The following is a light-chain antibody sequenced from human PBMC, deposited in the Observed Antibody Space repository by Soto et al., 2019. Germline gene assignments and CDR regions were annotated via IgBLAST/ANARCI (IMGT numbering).Light chain of an antibody. V-gene: IGKV3D-15*01. J-gene: IGKJ1*01. CDR1: QSVSSF. CDR2: GAS. Sequence: EIEVTQSPATLSLSPGERATLSCRASQSVSSFFAWYQQKPGQAPRLLIYGASIRATGIPDRFSGSGSGTEFTLTISSLQPDDFATYYCQQYNTSPWTFGLGTKVDIK. CDR3: QQYNTSPWT.